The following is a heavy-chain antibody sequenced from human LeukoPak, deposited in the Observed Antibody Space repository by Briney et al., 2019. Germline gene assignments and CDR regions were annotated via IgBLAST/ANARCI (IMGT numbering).Heavy chain of an antibody. CDR3: ARSRNDYDLDY. J-gene: IGHJ4*02. CDR1: GGSISSYY. Sequence: PSETLSLTCTVSGGSISSYYWSWIRQPAGKGLEWIGRIYTSGSTNYNPSLKSRVTISVDKSKNQFSLKLSSVTAADTAVYYCARSRNDYDLDYWGQGTLVTVSS. D-gene: IGHD4-17*01. CDR2: IYTSGST. V-gene: IGHV4-4*07.